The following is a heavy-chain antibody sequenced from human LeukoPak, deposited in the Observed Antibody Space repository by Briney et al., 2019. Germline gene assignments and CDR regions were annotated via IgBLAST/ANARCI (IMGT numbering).Heavy chain of an antibody. V-gene: IGHV4-39*06. CDR3: TRGSIAYYYMDV. Sequence: SETLSLTCTVSGGSISSSSYYWGWIRQPPGKGLEWIGSIYYSGSTNYNPSLKSRVTISVDTSKNQCALKLSSVTAADTAVYYCTRGSIAYYYMDVWGKGTTVTISS. CDR2: IYYSGST. J-gene: IGHJ6*03. CDR1: GGSISSSSYY. D-gene: IGHD3-22*01.